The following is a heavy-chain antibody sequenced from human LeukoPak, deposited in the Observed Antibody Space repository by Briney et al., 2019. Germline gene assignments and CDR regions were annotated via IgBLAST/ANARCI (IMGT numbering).Heavy chain of an antibody. CDR3: ARDQEQWLVLGY. CDR1: GGTFSSYA. D-gene: IGHD6-19*01. CDR2: IITIFVPV. Sequence: SVKVSCKASGGTFSSYAISWVRQPPGQGIELMGGIITIFVPVNYAQKFQGRVTITADESTSTAYMELSSLRSEDTAVYYCARDQEQWLVLGYWGQGTLVTVP. J-gene: IGHJ4*02. V-gene: IGHV1-69*01.